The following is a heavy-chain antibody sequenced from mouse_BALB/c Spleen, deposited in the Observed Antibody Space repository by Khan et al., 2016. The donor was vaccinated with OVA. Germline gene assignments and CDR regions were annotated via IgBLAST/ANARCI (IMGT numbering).Heavy chain of an antibody. J-gene: IGHJ3*01. CDR3: SRDGYSPWFAY. CDR2: IDPENGNT. CDR1: GFNIKAYY. D-gene: IGHD2-3*01. Sequence: MQLEESGAELVRPGAFVNLSCKASGFNIKAYYLHWVKQRPEQGLEWIGWIDPENGNTIYDPKFQGKANITSDTSSNTAYLQLSSLTSEDTAVYYCSRDGYSPWFAYWGQGTLVTVSA. V-gene: IGHV14-1*02.